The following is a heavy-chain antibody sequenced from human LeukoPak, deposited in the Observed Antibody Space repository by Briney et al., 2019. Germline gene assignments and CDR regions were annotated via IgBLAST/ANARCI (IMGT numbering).Heavy chain of an antibody. J-gene: IGHJ4*02. CDR1: GYTFTSYD. Sequence: GASVKVSCKASGYTFTSYDINWVRQATGQGLEWMGWMNPNSGNTGYAQKFQGRVTMTRNTSISTAYMELSSLRSEDTAVYYCARFSYDSSGHYYGGVDYWGQGTPVTVSS. CDR3: ARFSYDSSGHYYGGVDY. D-gene: IGHD3-22*01. CDR2: MNPNSGNT. V-gene: IGHV1-8*01.